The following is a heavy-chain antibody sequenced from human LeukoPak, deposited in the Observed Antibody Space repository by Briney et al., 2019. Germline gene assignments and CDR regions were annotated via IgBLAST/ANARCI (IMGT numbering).Heavy chain of an antibody. V-gene: IGHV3-48*03. D-gene: IGHD4-23*01. CDR1: GFTFSSYE. Sequence: GGSLRLSCAASGFTFSSYEMNWVRQAPGKGLEWVSYISSSGSTIYYADSVKGRFTISRDTAKNSLYLQMNSLRAEDTAVYYCARAYAGTLFYWGQGTLVTVTS. J-gene: IGHJ4*02. CDR2: ISSSGSTI. CDR3: ARAYAGTLFY.